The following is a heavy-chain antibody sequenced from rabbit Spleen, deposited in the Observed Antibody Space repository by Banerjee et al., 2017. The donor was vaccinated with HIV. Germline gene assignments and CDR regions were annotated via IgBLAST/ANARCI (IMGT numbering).Heavy chain of an antibody. CDR3: ARDLTGVIGWNFGW. CDR2: VDVGSSGFT. D-gene: IGHD4-1*01. Sequence: QSLEESGGDLVKPGASLTLTCTASGVSFSANSYMCWVRQAPGKGLEWIACVDVGSSGFTYFANWAKGRFTISKTSSTTVTLQVTSLTAADTATYFCARDLTGVIGWNFGWWGQGTLVTVS. CDR1: GVSFSANSY. V-gene: IGHV1S40*01. J-gene: IGHJ3*01.